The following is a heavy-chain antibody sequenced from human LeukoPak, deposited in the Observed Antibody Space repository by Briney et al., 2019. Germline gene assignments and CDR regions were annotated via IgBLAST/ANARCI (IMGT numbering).Heavy chain of an antibody. CDR1: GFTFSSYA. CDR2: ISGSGGST. CDR3: ARGGLSMVRGVGYGMDV. V-gene: IGHV3-23*01. D-gene: IGHD3-10*01. J-gene: IGHJ6*02. Sequence: GGSLRLSCAASGFTFSSYAMSWVRQAPGKGLEWVSAISGSGGSTYYADSVKGRFTISRDNSKNTLYLQMNSLRAEDTAVYYCARGGLSMVRGVGYGMDVWGQGTTVTVSS.